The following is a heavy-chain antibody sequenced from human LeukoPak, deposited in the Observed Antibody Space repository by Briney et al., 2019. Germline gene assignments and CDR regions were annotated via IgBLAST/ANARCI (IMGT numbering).Heavy chain of an antibody. J-gene: IGHJ4*02. CDR2: ISSSGSTI. D-gene: IGHD4-17*01. V-gene: IGHV3-48*03. CDR1: GFTFSSYE. Sequence: GGSLRLSCAASGFTFSSYEMNWVRQAPGKGLEWVSYISSSGSTIYYADSVKGRFTISRDNAKNSLYLQMNSLRAEDTAVYYCARDWGTVTTPFDYWGQGTLVTVSS. CDR3: ARDWGTVTTPFDY.